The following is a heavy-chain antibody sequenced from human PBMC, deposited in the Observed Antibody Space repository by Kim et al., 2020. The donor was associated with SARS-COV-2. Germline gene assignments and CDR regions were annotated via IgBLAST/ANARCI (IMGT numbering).Heavy chain of an antibody. Sequence: SLNSRVTISVDTSKTQFSLKLSSVTAADTAVYYCARVSDYYDNYYGMDVWGQGTTVTVSS. CDR3: ARVSDYYDNYYGMDV. V-gene: IGHV4-59*12. J-gene: IGHJ6*02. D-gene: IGHD3-22*01.